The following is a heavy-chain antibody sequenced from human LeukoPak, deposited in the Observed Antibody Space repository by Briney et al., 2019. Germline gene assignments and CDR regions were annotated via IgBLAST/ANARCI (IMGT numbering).Heavy chain of an antibody. CDR1: GGSFSGYY. Sequence: SETLSLTCAVYGGSFSGYYWSWIRQPPGKGLEWIGEINHSGSTNYNPSLKSRVTISVDTSKNQFSLKLSSVTAADTAVYYCARDYYGSGSYLRFGGQGTLVTVSS. CDR2: INHSGST. CDR3: ARDYYGSGSYLRF. V-gene: IGHV4-34*01. J-gene: IGHJ4*02. D-gene: IGHD3-10*01.